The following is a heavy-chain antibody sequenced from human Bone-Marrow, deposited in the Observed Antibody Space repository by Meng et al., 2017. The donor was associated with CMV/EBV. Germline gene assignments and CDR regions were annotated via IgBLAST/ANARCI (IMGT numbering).Heavy chain of an antibody. D-gene: IGHD3-3*01. CDR3: AKDFYDFWSGSYMDV. V-gene: IGHV3-9*01. CDR1: GFTFSSYW. J-gene: IGHJ6*02. CDR2: ISWNSDSR. Sequence: GGSLRLSCAASGFTFSSYWMHWVRQAPGKGLEWVSGISWNSDSRGYADSVQGRFTISRDNAKNSLYLQMNSLRAEDTALYYCAKDFYDFWSGSYMDVWGQGTTVTVSS.